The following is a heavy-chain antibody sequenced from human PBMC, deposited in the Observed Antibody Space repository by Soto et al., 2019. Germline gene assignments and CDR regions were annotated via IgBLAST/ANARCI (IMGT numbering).Heavy chain of an antibody. CDR3: ARVKDIVVVPATAPFDI. Sequence: SETLSLTCAVYGGSFSGYYWSWIRQPPGKGLEWIGEINHSGSTNYNPSLKSRVTISVDTSKNQFSLKLSSVTAADTAVYYCARVKDIVVVPATAPFDIWGQGTMVTVSS. CDR1: GGSFSGYY. D-gene: IGHD2-2*01. J-gene: IGHJ3*02. CDR2: INHSGST. V-gene: IGHV4-34*01.